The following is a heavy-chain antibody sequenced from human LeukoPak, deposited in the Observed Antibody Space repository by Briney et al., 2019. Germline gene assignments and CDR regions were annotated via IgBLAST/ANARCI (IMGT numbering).Heavy chain of an antibody. J-gene: IGHJ1*01. V-gene: IGHV3-33*08. Sequence: AGGSLRLSCAASGFTFSLSWMAWVRQAPGKGLEWVAVIWYDGSNKYYADSVKGRFTISRDNSKNTLYLQMNSLRAEDTAVYYCAMAVQGYFQHWGQGTLVTVSS. CDR1: GFTFSLSW. CDR2: IWYDGSNK. D-gene: IGHD2-8*01. CDR3: AMAVQGYFQH.